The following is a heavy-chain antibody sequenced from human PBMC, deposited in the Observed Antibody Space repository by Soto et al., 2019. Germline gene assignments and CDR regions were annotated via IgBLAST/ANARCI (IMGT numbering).Heavy chain of an antibody. CDR2: ISAYSGDT. J-gene: IGHJ4*02. CDR3: ARPSGGYGDYALSLAY. Sequence: QVQLVQSGAEVKKPGASVKVSCKASGYTFTGYGISWVRQAPGQGLEWMGWISAYSGDTIYVPTLQGRLTMTTDTSTSTAYMELRSLRSNDTAVYYCARPSGGYGDYALSLAYWGQGTLVTVSS. D-gene: IGHD4-17*01. V-gene: IGHV1-18*01. CDR1: GYTFTGYG.